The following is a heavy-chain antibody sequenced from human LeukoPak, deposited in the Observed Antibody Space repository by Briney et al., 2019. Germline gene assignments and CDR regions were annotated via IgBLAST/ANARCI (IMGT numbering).Heavy chain of an antibody. CDR3: AADTPVPLAQIDY. V-gene: IGHV3-15*01. Sequence: GGSLRLSCAVSGFTFTNAWMNWVRQAPGKGPEWVGRVRAKTDGGTIEYAAPVKGRFSISRDDSTDTVYLQMNSLKSEDTAVYYCAADTPVPLAQIDYWGQGALVTVSS. CDR2: VRAKTDGGTI. D-gene: IGHD2/OR15-2a*01. CDR1: GFTFTNAW. J-gene: IGHJ4*02.